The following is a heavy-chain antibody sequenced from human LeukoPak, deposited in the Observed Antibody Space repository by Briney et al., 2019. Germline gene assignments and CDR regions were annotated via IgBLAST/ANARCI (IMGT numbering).Heavy chain of an antibody. CDR2: ISGSGGTT. J-gene: IGHJ4*02. D-gene: IGHD5-12*01. CDR3: ASLLWRGYTPFDY. CDR1: GFTFSNYA. Sequence: GGSXXLSCAASGFTFSNYAMSWVRQAPGKGLEWVSAISGSGGTTYYADSVKGRFTISRDNSKNTLYLQMNSLRAEDTAIYYCASLLWRGYTPFDYWGQGTLVTVSS. V-gene: IGHV3-23*01.